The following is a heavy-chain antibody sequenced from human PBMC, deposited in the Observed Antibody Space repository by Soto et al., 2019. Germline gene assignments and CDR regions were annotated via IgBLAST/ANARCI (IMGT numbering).Heavy chain of an antibody. CDR3: ARVLERGGYGMDV. D-gene: IGHD3-3*01. Sequence: GGSLRLSCAASGFTFSSYEINFFRHSPGKGLEWVSYITSSGSTRNYADSVKGRFTISRDNAKNSLYLQMNSLRAEDTAVYYCARVLERGGYGMDVWGQGTTVTVSS. CDR2: ITSSGSTR. V-gene: IGHV3-48*03. CDR1: GFTFSSYE. J-gene: IGHJ6*02.